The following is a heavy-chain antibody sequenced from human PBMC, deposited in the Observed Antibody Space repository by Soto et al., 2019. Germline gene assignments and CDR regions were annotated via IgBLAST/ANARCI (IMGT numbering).Heavy chain of an antibody. CDR1: GGSLSSYY. D-gene: IGHD3-10*01. Sequence: SETLSLTCTVSGGSLSSYYWAWIRQSPGKGLEWIGHIYYSGRTTYNPSLKSQITISVDTSKNQFSLRLNSVTAADTAVYYCARDQHFYGSGSYYTIFDYWGQGTLVTVSS. CDR3: ARDQHFYGSGSYYTIFDY. V-gene: IGHV4-59*01. CDR2: IYYSGRT. J-gene: IGHJ4*02.